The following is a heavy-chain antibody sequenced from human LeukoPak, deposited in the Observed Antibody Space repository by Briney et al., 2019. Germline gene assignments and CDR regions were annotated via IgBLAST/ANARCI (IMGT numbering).Heavy chain of an antibody. CDR1: GYSFITYW. D-gene: IGHD5-18*01. Sequence: GESLKISCEGSGYSFITYWIGWVRQMPGKGLEWMGIIYPGDSDTRYSPSFQGQVTISADKSISTAYLQWSSLKASDTAMYYCARFLGYSYGYSYFDYWGQGTLVTVSS. V-gene: IGHV5-51*01. CDR2: IYPGDSDT. CDR3: ARFLGYSYGYSYFDY. J-gene: IGHJ4*02.